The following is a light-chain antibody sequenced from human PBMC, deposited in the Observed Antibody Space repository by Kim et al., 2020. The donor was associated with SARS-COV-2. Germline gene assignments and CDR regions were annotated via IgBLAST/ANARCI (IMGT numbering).Light chain of an antibody. V-gene: IGLV1-40*01. CDR2: GNN. J-gene: IGLJ1*01. CDR3: QSYDNSLSGYV. Sequence: QSVLTQPPSVSGAPGQRVNISCTGSISNIGAVYDVHWYQQLPATAPKLLIYGNNNRPSGVPDRFSGSKSDTSASLAITGLQAEDEADYYCQSYDNSLSGYVFGSGTQLTVL. CDR1: ISNIGAVYD.